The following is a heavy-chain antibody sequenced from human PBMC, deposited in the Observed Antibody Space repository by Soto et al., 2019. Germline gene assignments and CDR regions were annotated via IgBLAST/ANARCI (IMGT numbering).Heavy chain of an antibody. CDR1: GFTFDDHA. D-gene: IGHD3-22*01. CDR3: AKGRGALTVVSNWFDP. V-gene: IGHV3-9*01. J-gene: IGHJ5*02. CDR2: INWNSGIT. Sequence: GLSLNLSCAALGFTFDDHAVHWIRQVPGKGLEWVAGINWNSGITGYADSVNGRFTISRDNANNSLHLEMNSLKSEDTALYYCAKGRGALTVVSNWFDPWGQGTQVTVSS.